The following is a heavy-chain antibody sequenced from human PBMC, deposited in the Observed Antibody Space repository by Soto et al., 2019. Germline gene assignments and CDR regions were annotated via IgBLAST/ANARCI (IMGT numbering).Heavy chain of an antibody. CDR3: ARGITMVRGAYYYYYGMDV. J-gene: IGHJ6*02. CDR2: ISAYNGNT. D-gene: IGHD3-10*01. V-gene: IGHV1-18*01. Sequence: ASVKVSCKASGYTFTSYGISWVRQAPGQGLEWMGWISAYNGNTNYAQKLQGRVTMTTDTSTSTAYMELRSLRSDDTAVYYCARGITMVRGAYYYYYGMDVWGHGTTVTVSS. CDR1: GYTFTSYG.